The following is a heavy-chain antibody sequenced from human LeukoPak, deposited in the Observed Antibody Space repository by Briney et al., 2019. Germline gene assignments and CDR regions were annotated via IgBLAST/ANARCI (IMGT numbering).Heavy chain of an antibody. CDR3: ARGFNWNDLYYFDY. Sequence: SETLSLTCTVSGGSISSSSYYWGWIRQPPGKGLEWIGSIYYSGSTNYNPSLKSRVTISVVTSKNQFSLKLSSVTAADTAVYYCARGFNWNDLYYFDYWGQGTLVTVSS. V-gene: IGHV4-39*07. D-gene: IGHD1-1*01. CDR2: IYYSGST. J-gene: IGHJ4*01. CDR1: GGSISSSSYY.